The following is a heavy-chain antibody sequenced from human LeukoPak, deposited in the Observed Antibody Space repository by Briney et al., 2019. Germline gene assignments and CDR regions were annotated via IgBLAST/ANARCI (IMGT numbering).Heavy chain of an antibody. Sequence: SVKLYCKASEQKFASYAKQWVRQATGPRHERLGWVNAGNGNTKYSQKFQARVTITRDTSASTAYMELSSLRSEDTAAYYCASFPYYYGSGSYSWNDRTNDYWGQGTLVTVSS. CDR1: EQKFASYA. CDR2: VNAGNGNT. CDR3: ASFPYYYGSGSYSWNDRTNDY. J-gene: IGHJ4*02. D-gene: IGHD3-10*01. V-gene: IGHV1-3*01.